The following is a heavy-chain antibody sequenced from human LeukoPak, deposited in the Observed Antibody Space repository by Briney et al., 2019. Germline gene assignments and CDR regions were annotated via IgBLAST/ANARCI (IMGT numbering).Heavy chain of an antibody. D-gene: IGHD3-9*01. CDR2: TSSNGNSK. V-gene: IGHV3-48*03. CDR3: ARRAILTGHADVFDI. CDR1: GFTFRSYE. J-gene: IGHJ3*02. Sequence: EGSLRLSCAASGFTFRSYEMNWVRQAPGKGLEWVSYTSSNGNSKYYADSVKGRFTISRDNAKNSLYLQMNSLRAEDTAVYYCARRAILTGHADVFDIWGQGTLVTVSS.